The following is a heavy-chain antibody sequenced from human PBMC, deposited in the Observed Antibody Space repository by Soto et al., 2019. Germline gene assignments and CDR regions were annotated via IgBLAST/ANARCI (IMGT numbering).Heavy chain of an antibody. D-gene: IGHD3-22*01. CDR1: GFTFSSYW. CDR2: INSDGSST. CDR3: SSLYDSSGYYYPASPRWYFDL. Sequence: EVQLVESGGGLVQPGGSLRLSCAASGFTFSSYWMHWVRQAPGKGLVWVSRINSDGSSTSYADSVKGRFTISRDNAKNTLYLQMNSLRAEDTAVYYCSSLYDSSGYYYPASPRWYFDLWGRGTLVTVSS. J-gene: IGHJ2*01. V-gene: IGHV3-74*01.